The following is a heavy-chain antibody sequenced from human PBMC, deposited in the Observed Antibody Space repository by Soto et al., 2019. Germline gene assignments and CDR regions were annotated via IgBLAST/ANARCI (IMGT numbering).Heavy chain of an antibody. V-gene: IGHV1-18*01. CDR3: ARGLGYCSSTSCYGWDYYYGMDV. D-gene: IGHD2-2*01. Sequence: QVQLVQSGAEVKKPGASVKVSCKASGYTFTSYGISWVRQAPGQGLEWMGWISAYNGNTNYAQKLQGRVTMTTDTSTSTGYMELRSLRSDDTAVYYCARGLGYCSSTSCYGWDYYYGMDVWGQGTTVTVSS. J-gene: IGHJ6*02. CDR2: ISAYNGNT. CDR1: GYTFTSYG.